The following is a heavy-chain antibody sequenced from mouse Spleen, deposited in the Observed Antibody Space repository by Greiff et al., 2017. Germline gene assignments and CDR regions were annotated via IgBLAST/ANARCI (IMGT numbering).Heavy chain of an antibody. CDR1: GFTFSSFG. D-gene: IGHD2-14*01. CDR3: ARTEVRRPFDY. V-gene: IGHV5-17*02. CDR2: ISSGSSTI. Sequence: EVHLVESGGGLVQPGGSRKLSCAASGFTFSSFGMHWVRQAPEKGLEWVAYISSGSSTIYYADTVKGRFTISRDNPKNTLFLQMTSLRSEDTAMYYCARTEVRRPFDYWGQGTTLTVSS. J-gene: IGHJ2*01.